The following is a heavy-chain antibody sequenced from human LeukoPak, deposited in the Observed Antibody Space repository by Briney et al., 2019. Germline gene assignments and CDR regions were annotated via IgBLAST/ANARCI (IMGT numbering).Heavy chain of an antibody. V-gene: IGHV3-74*01. Sequence: GGSLRLSCTTSGFTFRTCWMHWVRQAPGKGPVWVSRISDDGSSTSYADSVKGRFTTSRDNAKNTLYLQVNSLRAEDAAVYYCARGVYYLDYWGQGTLVTVSS. CDR2: ISDDGSST. J-gene: IGHJ4*02. CDR3: ARGVYYLDY. CDR1: GFTFRTCW.